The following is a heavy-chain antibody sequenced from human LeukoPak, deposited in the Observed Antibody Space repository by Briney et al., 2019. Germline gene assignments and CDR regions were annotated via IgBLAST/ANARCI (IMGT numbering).Heavy chain of an antibody. J-gene: IGHJ4*02. V-gene: IGHV4-30-2*01. CDR2: IYHSGST. CDR3: ARAVSLYGYSYGPFDY. Sequence: SETLSLTCTVSGGSISSGGYYWSWIRQPPGKGLEWIGYIYHSGSTYYNPSLKSRVTISVDTSKNQFSLKLSSVTAADTAVYYCARAVSLYGYSYGPFDYWGQGTLVTVSS. D-gene: IGHD5-18*01. CDR1: GGSISSGGYY.